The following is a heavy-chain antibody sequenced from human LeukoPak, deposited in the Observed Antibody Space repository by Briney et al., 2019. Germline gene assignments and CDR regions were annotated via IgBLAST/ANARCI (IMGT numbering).Heavy chain of an antibody. Sequence: ASVKVSCKPSGYTFTGYYMHWVRQAPGQGLEWMGWINPNSGGTNYAQKFQGRVTMTRDTSISTAYMELSRLRSDDTAVYYCARLLEWSQARDYWGQGTLVTVSS. D-gene: IGHD3-3*01. V-gene: IGHV1-2*02. CDR2: INPNSGGT. CDR3: ARLLEWSQARDY. CDR1: GYTFTGYY. J-gene: IGHJ4*02.